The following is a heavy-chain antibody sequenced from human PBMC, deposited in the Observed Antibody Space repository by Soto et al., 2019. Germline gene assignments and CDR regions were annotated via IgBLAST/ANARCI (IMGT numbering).Heavy chain of an antibody. CDR3: ARGRKATYDYIWGSQTLRAFDI. CDR1: GYTFTSYY. Sequence: ASVKVSCKASGYTFTSYYMHWVRQAPGQGLEWMGIINPSGGSTSYAQKFQGRVTMTRDTSTSTVYMELSSLRSEDTAVYYCARGRKATYDYIWGSQTLRAFDIWGQGTMVTVS. CDR2: INPSGGST. V-gene: IGHV1-46*01. D-gene: IGHD3-16*01. J-gene: IGHJ3*02.